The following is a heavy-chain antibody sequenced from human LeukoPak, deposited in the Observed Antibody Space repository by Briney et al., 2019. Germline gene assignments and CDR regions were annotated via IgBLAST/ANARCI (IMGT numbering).Heavy chain of an antibody. CDR2: IIPIFGTA. D-gene: IGHD5-18*01. Sequence: SVKVSCKASGGTFSRYAIRWVRQARGQGREWMGGIIPIFGTANYAQKFKGRVKITADESTSTAYMELSSLRSEDTAMYYCARRRGYSYGTFCYWGQGTLVTVAS. V-gene: IGHV1-69*01. J-gene: IGHJ4*02. CDR3: ARRRGYSYGTFCY. CDR1: GGTFSRYA.